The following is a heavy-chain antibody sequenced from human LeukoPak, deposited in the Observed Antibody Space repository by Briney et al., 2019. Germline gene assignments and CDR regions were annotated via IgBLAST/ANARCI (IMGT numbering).Heavy chain of an antibody. D-gene: IGHD3-9*01. V-gene: IGHV4-61*01. CDR1: GGSISSGTYY. CDR2: IYYSGST. CDR3: ARVLRYFDWLPPDAFDI. Sequence: PSQTLSLTCTVSGGSISSGTYYWSWIRQPPGKGLEWIGYIYYSGSTNYNPSLKSRVTISVDTSKNQFSLKLSSVTAADTAVYYCARVLRYFDWLPPDAFDIWGQGTMVTVSS. J-gene: IGHJ3*02.